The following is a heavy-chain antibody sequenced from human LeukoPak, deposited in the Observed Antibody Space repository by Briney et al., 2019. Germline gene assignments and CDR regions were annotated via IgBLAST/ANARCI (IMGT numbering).Heavy chain of an antibody. Sequence: PSETLSLTCTVSGGSISSYYWSWIRQPPGKGLEWIGYIYYSGSTNYNPSLKSRVTISVDTSKNQFSLKLSSVTAADAAVYYCARDEQQLGNWFDPWGQGTLVTVSS. J-gene: IGHJ5*02. V-gene: IGHV4-59*12. CDR3: ARDEQQLGNWFDP. D-gene: IGHD6-13*01. CDR2: IYYSGST. CDR1: GGSISSYY.